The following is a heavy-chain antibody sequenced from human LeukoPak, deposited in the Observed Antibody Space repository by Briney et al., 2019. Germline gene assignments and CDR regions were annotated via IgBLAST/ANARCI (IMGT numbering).Heavy chain of an antibody. V-gene: IGHV1-24*01. Sequence: ASVKVSCKVSGYTLTELSMHWVRQAPGKGLEWMGGFDPEDGETIYAQKFQGRVTMTEDTSTDTAYMELSSLRSEDTAVYYCATRAPRGDYGDYAEAFDIWGQGTMVTVSS. J-gene: IGHJ3*02. CDR1: GYTLTELS. D-gene: IGHD4-17*01. CDR2: FDPEDGET. CDR3: ATRAPRGDYGDYAEAFDI.